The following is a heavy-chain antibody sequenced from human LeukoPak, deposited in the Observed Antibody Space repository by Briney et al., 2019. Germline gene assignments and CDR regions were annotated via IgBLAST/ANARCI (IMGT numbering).Heavy chain of an antibody. V-gene: IGHV4-34*01. CDR1: GGSFSGYY. Sequence: SETLSLTCAVYGGSFSGYYWSWIRQPPGKGLEWIGEINHSGSTNYNPSLKSRVTISVDTSKNQFSLKLSSVTAADTAMYYCARRGPIAAAGNYAPGYFQHWGQVTLVTVSS. CDR2: INHSGST. CDR3: ARRGPIAAAGNYAPGYFQH. J-gene: IGHJ1*01. D-gene: IGHD6-13*01.